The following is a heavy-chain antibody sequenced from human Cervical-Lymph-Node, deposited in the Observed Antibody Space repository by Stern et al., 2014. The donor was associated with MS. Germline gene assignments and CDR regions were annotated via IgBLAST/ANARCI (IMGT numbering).Heavy chain of an antibody. CDR1: GGSISSYY. V-gene: IGHV4-59*01. CDR2: IYYSGST. D-gene: IGHD6-6*01. J-gene: IGHJ4*02. Sequence: QLQLQESGPGLVKPSETLSLTCTVSGGSISSYYWSWIRQPPGKGLEWIGYIYYSGSTNYNPSLKSRVTISVDTSKNQFSLKLSSVTAADTAVYYCAREGAHSSSGDYFDYWGQGTLVTVSS. CDR3: AREGAHSSSGDYFDY.